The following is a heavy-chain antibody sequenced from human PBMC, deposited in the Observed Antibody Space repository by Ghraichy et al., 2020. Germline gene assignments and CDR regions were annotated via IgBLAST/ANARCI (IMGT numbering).Heavy chain of an antibody. D-gene: IGHD6-13*01. CDR3: ARRLYSSSWYADY. V-gene: IGHV3-66*02. J-gene: IGHJ4*02. CDR1: GFTVRSNY. CDR2: IYSGGST. Sequence: GESLNISCAASGFTVRSNYMSWVRQAPGKGLEWVSVIYSGGSTYYADSVKGRFTISRDNSKNTLYLQMNSLRAEDTAVYYCARRLYSSSWYADYWGQGTLVTVSS.